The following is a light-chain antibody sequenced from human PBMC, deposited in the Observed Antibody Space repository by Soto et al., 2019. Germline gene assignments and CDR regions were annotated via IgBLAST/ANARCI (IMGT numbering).Light chain of an antibody. CDR1: RTDVDGHDY. J-gene: IGLJ1*01. V-gene: IGLV2-14*03. Sequence: QSVLTQPASVSGSPGQSITISCTGSRTDVDGHDYVSWYQQHPGQAPKLLIFAVHNRPSAVSSRFSGSKSGDTASLPISRLPPAVDGDYYCSSYTASAPFYVFATGTKVPVL. CDR2: AVH. CDR3: SSYTASAPFYV.